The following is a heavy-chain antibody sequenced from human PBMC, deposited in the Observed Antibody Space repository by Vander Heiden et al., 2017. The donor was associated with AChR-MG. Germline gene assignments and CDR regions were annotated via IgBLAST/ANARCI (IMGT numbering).Heavy chain of an antibody. CDR2: VIPTLGIA. V-gene: IGHV1-69*04. J-gene: IGHJ5*02. CDR1: GGILGNSG. Sequence: QVQLVQSGAEAKKPGSSVKVSCKASGGILGNSGISWVRQAPGQGLEWMGRVIPTLGIANYAKNFQGRVTLNADKSTSTAYMELSSLRSDDTAMYYCATESNVGSVLIAWGQGTLITVSS. CDR3: ATESNVGSVLIA. D-gene: IGHD2-15*01.